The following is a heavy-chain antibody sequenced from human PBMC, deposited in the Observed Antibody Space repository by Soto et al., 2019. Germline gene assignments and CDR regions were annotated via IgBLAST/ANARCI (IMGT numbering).Heavy chain of an antibody. Sequence: QEQLVESGGGEVQPGRSLRLSCAASGFTFSNYAMHWVRQAPGKGLEWVAVISYDGRNKYYADSVKGRFTISRDPSKNSLYLQMNSLRAEDTALYYCARDQGLGATTLFDASDIGGQGTMVTVSS. CDR3: ARDQGLGATTLFDASDI. D-gene: IGHD1-26*01. V-gene: IGHV3-30*04. J-gene: IGHJ3*02. CDR2: ISYDGRNK. CDR1: GFTFSNYA.